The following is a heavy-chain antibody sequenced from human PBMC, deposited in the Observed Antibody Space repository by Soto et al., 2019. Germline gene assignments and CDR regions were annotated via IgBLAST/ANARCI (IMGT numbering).Heavy chain of an antibody. D-gene: IGHD3-10*01. CDR1: GGTFSSYA. CDR3: ARGWFGELTSFDY. CDR2: IIPIFGTA. J-gene: IGHJ4*02. Sequence: ASVKVSCKASGGTFSSYAISWVRQAPGQGLEWMGGIIPIFGTANYAQKFQGGVTITADESTSTAYMELSSLRSEDTAVYYCARGWFGELTSFDYWGQGTLVTVSS. V-gene: IGHV1-69*13.